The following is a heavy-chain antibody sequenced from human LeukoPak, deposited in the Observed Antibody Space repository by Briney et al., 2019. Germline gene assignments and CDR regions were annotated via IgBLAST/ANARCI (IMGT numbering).Heavy chain of an antibody. Sequence: SETLSLTCTVSGGSISSYYWSWIRQPPGKGLEWIGYIYYSGSTNYNPSLKSRLTISVDTSKNQFSLKLSAVTAADTAVYYCARHEMATSELDYWGQGTLVTVSS. CDR3: ARHEMATSELDY. CDR2: IYYSGST. D-gene: IGHD5-24*01. V-gene: IGHV4-59*08. CDR1: GGSISSYY. J-gene: IGHJ4*02.